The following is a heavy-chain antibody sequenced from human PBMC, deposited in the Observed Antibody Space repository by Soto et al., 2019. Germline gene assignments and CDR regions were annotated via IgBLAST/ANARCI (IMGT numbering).Heavy chain of an antibody. D-gene: IGHD3-3*01. CDR2: INPILGVA. Sequence: SAKVSSKASGYTFTVYYMHWVRQAPGQGLEWMGWINPILGVANYAQKFQGRVTITADTSTSTAYMELSSLRSEDTAVYYCARDPGYDFWSGYYSWFDPWGQGTLVTVSS. CDR3: ARDPGYDFWSGYYSWFDP. J-gene: IGHJ5*02. V-gene: IGHV1-69*10. CDR1: GYTFTVYY.